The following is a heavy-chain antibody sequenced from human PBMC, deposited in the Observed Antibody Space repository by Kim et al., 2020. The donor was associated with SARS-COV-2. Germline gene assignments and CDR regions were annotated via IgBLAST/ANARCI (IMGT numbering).Heavy chain of an antibody. CDR3: AIVLGDGDAFDI. Sequence: ASVKVSCKASGYTFTSYYMHWVRQAPGQGLEWMGIINPSVVSTSYAQQFQGRVTMTRDTSTSTVYMELSSLRSEDTAVYYCAIVLGDGDAFDIWGQGTMVTVSS. D-gene: IGHD2-21*02. J-gene: IGHJ3*02. V-gene: IGHV1-46*01. CDR1: GYTFTSYY. CDR2: INPSVVST.